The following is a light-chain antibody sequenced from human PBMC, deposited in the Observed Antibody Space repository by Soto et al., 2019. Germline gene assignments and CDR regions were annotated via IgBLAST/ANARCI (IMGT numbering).Light chain of an antibody. CDR1: SSDVGSYNL. CDR2: EGS. CDR3: CSYAGSVV. Sequence: QSARTQPASVSGSPGQSNTISCTGTSSDVGSYNLVSWYQQHPGKAPKLMIYEGSKLPSGVSNRFSGSKSGNTASLTISGLQAEDEADYYCCSYAGSVVFGGETKLTVL. J-gene: IGLJ2*01. V-gene: IGLV2-23*01.